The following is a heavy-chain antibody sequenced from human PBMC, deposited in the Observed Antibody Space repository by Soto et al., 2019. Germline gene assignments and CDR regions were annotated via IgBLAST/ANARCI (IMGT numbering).Heavy chain of an antibody. CDR2: IIPIFGTA. V-gene: IGHV1-69*01. CDR3: ARGKQWLDQRLFDP. J-gene: IGHJ5*02. Sequence: SVYASCQASGGTFSCHTLNSVVQAPGQGLEWMGGIIPIFGTANYAQKFQGRVTITADESTSTAYMELSSLRSEDTAVYYCARGKQWLDQRLFDPWGQGTLVTVSS. D-gene: IGHD6-19*01. CDR1: GGTFSCHT.